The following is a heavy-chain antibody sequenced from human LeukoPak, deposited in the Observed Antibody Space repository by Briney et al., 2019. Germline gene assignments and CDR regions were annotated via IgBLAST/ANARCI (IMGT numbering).Heavy chain of an antibody. CDR2: INTDGSST. CDR3: V. J-gene: IGHJ6*03. CDR1: GFTFSSYW. V-gene: IGHV3-74*01. Sequence: GGSLRLSCAASGFTFSSYWMHWVRQAPGKGLVWVSRINTDGSSTSYADSVKGRFTISRDNAKNTLYLQVNSLRAEDTSLYMDVWGKGTTVTVSS.